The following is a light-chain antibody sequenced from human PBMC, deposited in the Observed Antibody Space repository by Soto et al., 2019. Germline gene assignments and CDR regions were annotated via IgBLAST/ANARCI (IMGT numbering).Light chain of an antibody. CDR3: MQPLQTPWT. V-gene: IGKV2-28*01. CDR2: LGS. J-gene: IGKJ1*01. Sequence: DIVMTQSPLSLPVTPGEPASISCRSSQSLLHSNGYNYLDWYLQKPGQSPQVLIYLGSNRASGVPDRFIGSGSGTDFTLKISRVEAEDVGVYYCMQPLQTPWTFGQGTKVEIK. CDR1: QSLLHSNGYNY.